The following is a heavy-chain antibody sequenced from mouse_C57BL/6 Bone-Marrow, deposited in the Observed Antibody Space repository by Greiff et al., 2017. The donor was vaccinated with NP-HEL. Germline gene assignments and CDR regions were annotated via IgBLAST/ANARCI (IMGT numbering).Heavy chain of an antibody. CDR1: GYAFSSYW. CDR2: IYPGDGDT. Sequence: QVTLKESGAELVKPGASVKISCKASGYAFSSYWMNWVKQRPGKGLEWIGQIYPGDGDTNYNGKFKGKATLTADKSSSTAYMQLSSLTSEDSAVYFCARDYDGAWFAYWGQGTLVTVSA. CDR3: ARDYDGAWFAY. V-gene: IGHV1-80*01. D-gene: IGHD2-4*01. J-gene: IGHJ3*01.